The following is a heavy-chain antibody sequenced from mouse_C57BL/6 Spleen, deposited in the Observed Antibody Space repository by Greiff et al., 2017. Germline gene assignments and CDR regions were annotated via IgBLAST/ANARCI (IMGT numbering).Heavy chain of an antibody. J-gene: IGHJ1*03. Sequence: QVQLQQPGAELVKPGASVKLSCKASGYTFTSYWMQWVKQRPGQGLEWIGEIDPSDSYTHYNQKFKGKATLTVDTSSSTSYMQLSSLTSEDSAVYYCAISESITTVDWYFDVWGTGTTVTVSS. CDR2: IDPSDSYT. CDR1: GYTFTSYW. V-gene: IGHV1-50*01. CDR3: AISESITTVDWYFDV. D-gene: IGHD1-1*01.